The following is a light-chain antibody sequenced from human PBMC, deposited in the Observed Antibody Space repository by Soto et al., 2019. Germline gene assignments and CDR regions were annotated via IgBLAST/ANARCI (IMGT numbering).Light chain of an antibody. CDR2: STN. Sequence: QTVVTQEPSFSVSPGGTVTLTCGLSSGSVSTSYYPSWYQQTPGQAPRTLIYSTNTRSSGVPDRFSGSILGNKAALTITGAKADDESDYYCVLYLPSGIWVFGGETKLTVL. J-gene: IGLJ2*01. V-gene: IGLV8-61*01. CDR3: VLYLPSGIWV. CDR1: SGSVSTSYY.